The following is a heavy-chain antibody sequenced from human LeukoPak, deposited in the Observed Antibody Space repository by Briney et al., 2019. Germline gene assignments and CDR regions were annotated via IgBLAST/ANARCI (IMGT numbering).Heavy chain of an antibody. D-gene: IGHD3-9*01. CDR2: IYYTGST. CDR1: GFTFSSYE. Sequence: PGGSLRLSCAASGFTFSSYEMNWVRQPPGEGLEWIGSIYYTGSTYYNPSLKSRVTILVDTSKNQFSLKLSSVTAADTAVYYCARDYDILTGFSYYFDYWGQGTLVTVSS. V-gene: IGHV4-39*07. J-gene: IGHJ4*02. CDR3: ARDYDILTGFSYYFDY.